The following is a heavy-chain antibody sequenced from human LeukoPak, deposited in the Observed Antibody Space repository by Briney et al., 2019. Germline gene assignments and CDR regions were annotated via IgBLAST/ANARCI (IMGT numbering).Heavy chain of an antibody. Sequence: GGSLRLSCAASGFTFSSYGMSWVRQAPGKGLEWVSAISGSGGSTYYADSVKGRFTISRDNSKNTLDLQMNSLRAEDTAVYYCARMWGDQWLVTPDFDYWGQGTLVTVSS. J-gene: IGHJ4*02. CDR1: GFTFSSYG. V-gene: IGHV3-23*01. CDR3: ARMWGDQWLVTPDFDY. CDR2: ISGSGGST. D-gene: IGHD6-19*01.